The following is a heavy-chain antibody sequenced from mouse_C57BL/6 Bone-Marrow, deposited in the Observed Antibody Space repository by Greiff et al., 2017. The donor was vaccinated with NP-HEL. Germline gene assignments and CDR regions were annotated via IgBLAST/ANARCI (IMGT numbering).Heavy chain of an antibody. Sequence: QVHVKQPGAELVKPGASVKMSCKASGYTFTSYWITWVKQRPGQGLEWIGDIYPGSGSTNYNEKFKSKATLTVDTSSSTAYMQLSSLTSEDSAVYYCASRSSYYFDYWGQGTTLTVSS. CDR1: GYTFTSYW. J-gene: IGHJ2*01. CDR3: ASRSSYYFDY. CDR2: IYPGSGST. V-gene: IGHV1-55*01.